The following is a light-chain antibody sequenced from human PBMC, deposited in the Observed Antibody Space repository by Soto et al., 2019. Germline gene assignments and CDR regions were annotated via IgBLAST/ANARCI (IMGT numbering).Light chain of an antibody. J-gene: IGKJ5*01. CDR2: AAS. Sequence: IQMTQSPSPLSASVGDRVTITCRASHNIDTYLNWYQQKPGKAPILLIYAASSLQSGVPSRFSGSGSGTDFTLTISSLQPEDFATYYCQQTYSLPPDITFGQGTRLDIK. CDR3: QQTYSLPPDIT. V-gene: IGKV1-39*01. CDR1: HNIDTY.